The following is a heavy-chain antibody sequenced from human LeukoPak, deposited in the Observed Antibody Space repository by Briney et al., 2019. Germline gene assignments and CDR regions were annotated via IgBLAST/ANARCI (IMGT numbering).Heavy chain of an antibody. J-gene: IGHJ4*02. CDR1: GGSFSGYY. D-gene: IGHD5-18*01. CDR3: ARVSYSYGYGGHVDY. Sequence: SETLSLTCAVYGGSFSGYYWSWIRQPPGKGLEWIGEIYHSGSTNYNPSLKSRVTISVDKSKNQFSLKLSSVTAADTAVYYCARVSYSYGYGGHVDYWGQGTLVTVSS. CDR2: IYHSGST. V-gene: IGHV4-34*01.